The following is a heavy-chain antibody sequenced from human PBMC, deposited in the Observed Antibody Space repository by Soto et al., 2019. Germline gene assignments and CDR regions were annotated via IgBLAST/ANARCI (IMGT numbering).Heavy chain of an antibody. CDR3: TTLSLWFGELWWFDP. J-gene: IGHJ5*02. D-gene: IGHD3-10*01. Sequence: GGSLRLSCAASGFTFSNAWMNWVRQAPGKGLEWVGRIKSKTDGGTTDYAAPVKGRFTISRDDSKNTLYLQMNSLKTEDTAVYYCTTLSLWFGELWWFDPWGQGTLVTVSS. CDR2: IKSKTDGGTT. V-gene: IGHV3-15*07. CDR1: GFTFSNAW.